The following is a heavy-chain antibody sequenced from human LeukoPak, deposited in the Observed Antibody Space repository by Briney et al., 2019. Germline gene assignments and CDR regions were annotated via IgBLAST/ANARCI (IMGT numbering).Heavy chain of an antibody. CDR1: GGTFSSYA. CDR3: ATLRPKLRYFDWSMGYYGMDV. V-gene: IGHV1-69*01. Sequence: SVKVSCKASGGTFSSYAVSWVRQAPGQGLEWMGGIIPIFGTANYAQKFQGRVTITADESTSTAYMELSSLRSEDTAVYYCATLRPKLRYFDWSMGYYGMDVWGKGTTVTVSS. D-gene: IGHD3-9*01. J-gene: IGHJ6*04. CDR2: IIPIFGTA.